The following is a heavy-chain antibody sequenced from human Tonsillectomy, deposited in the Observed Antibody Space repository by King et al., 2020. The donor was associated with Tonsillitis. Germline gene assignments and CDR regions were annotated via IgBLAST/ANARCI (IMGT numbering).Heavy chain of an antibody. CDR2: ITPMFGTA. CDR3: ARLPLDYHVWAPNWFDP. V-gene: IGHV1-69*01. J-gene: IGHJ5*02. D-gene: IGHD3-3*02. Sequence: VQLVESGAEVKKPGSSVKVSCKASGGTFSSYVITWVRQAPGQGLEWMGGITPMFGTANYAQKFQGRVTITADESTSTVYMELNSLRSEDTAVYYCARLPLDYHVWAPNWFDPWGQGTLVTVSS. CDR1: GGTFSSYV.